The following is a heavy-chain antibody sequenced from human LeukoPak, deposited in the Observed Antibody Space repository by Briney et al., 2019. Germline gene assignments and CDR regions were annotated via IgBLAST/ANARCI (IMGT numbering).Heavy chain of an antibody. CDR2: IKQDGSET. V-gene: IGHV3-7*04. Sequence: GGSLRLSCAASGFTFRNYWMTWVRQAPGKGLEWVANIKQDGSETYYVDSVKGRFTISRDNAKNSLYLQMNSLTAEDTAVYYCVRGGSWYAAFDFWGQGTVVPVSS. CDR1: GFTFRNYW. D-gene: IGHD6-13*01. J-gene: IGHJ3*01. CDR3: VRGGSWYAAFDF.